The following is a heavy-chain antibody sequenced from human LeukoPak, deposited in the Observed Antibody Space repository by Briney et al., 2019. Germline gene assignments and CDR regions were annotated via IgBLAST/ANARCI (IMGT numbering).Heavy chain of an antibody. V-gene: IGHV3-23*01. CDR1: GFTFSSYA. Sequence: PGGSLRLSCAASGFTFSSYAMSWVRQAPGKGLEWVSAISGSGRSTYYADSVKGRFTISRDNSKNTLYLQMNSLRAEDTAVYYCAKAVFMVRGVIISRKGYYFDYWGQGTLVTVSS. J-gene: IGHJ4*02. CDR3: AKAVFMVRGVIISRKGYYFDY. D-gene: IGHD3-10*01. CDR2: ISGSGRST.